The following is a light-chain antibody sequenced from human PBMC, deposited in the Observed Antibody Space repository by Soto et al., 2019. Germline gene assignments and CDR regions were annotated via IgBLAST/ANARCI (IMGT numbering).Light chain of an antibody. V-gene: IGLV2-14*01. J-gene: IGLJ1*01. CDR3: CSYEPSINYV. Sequence: QSALTQPASVSGSPGQSITISCTGTSNEVGGYNFVSWYQQYPGKAPKLIIFEVTRRPSGVSNRFSGSKSGNTASLTISGVQAEDEADYFCCSYEPSINYVFGTGTKVTVL. CDR2: EVT. CDR1: SNEVGGYNF.